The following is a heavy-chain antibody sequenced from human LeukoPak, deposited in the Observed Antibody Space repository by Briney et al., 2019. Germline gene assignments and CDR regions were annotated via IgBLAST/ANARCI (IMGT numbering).Heavy chain of an antibody. CDR3: AKEYCSSTSCYEGPFDY. D-gene: IGHD2-2*01. J-gene: IGHJ4*02. V-gene: IGHV3-23*01. Sequence: GGSLRLSCAASGFTFSSYAMHWVRQAPGKGLEWVSAISGSGGSTYYADSVKGRFTISRDNSKNTLYLQMNSLRAEDTAVYYCAKEYCSSTSCYEGPFDYWGQGTLVTVSS. CDR2: ISGSGGST. CDR1: GFTFSSYA.